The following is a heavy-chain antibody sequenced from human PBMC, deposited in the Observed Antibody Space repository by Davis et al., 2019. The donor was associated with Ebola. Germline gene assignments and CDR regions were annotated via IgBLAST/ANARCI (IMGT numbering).Heavy chain of an antibody. V-gene: IGHV3-30-3*01. CDR1: GFTFSSYA. J-gene: IGHJ4*02. CDR3: ARAYDFWSGYKD. CDR2: ISYDGSNK. Sequence: GESLKISCAASGFTFSSYAMHWVRQAPGKGLEWVAVISYDGSNKYYADSVKGRFTISRDNAKNSLYLQMNSLRAEDTAVYYCARAYDFWSGYKDWGQGTLVTVSS. D-gene: IGHD3-3*01.